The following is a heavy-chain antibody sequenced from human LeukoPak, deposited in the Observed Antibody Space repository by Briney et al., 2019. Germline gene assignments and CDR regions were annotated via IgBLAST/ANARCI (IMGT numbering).Heavy chain of an antibody. Sequence: SVKVSCKASGDTFSRYAISWVRQAPGQGLEWMGGIIPMSGIANYAQKFQGRVTITADESTSTAYMELSSLRSEDTAVYYCARDRPYTGGWRGFDYWGQGTLVTVSS. CDR1: GDTFSRYA. CDR3: ARDRPYTGGWRGFDY. D-gene: IGHD6-19*01. J-gene: IGHJ4*02. V-gene: IGHV1-69*13. CDR2: IIPMSGIA.